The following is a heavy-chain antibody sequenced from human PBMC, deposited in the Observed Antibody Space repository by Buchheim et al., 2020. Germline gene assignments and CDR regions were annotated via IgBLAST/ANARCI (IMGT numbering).Heavy chain of an antibody. CDR3: ARPRWDRSGSYYNAPGGYYYYGMDV. D-gene: IGHD3-10*01. J-gene: IGHJ6*02. V-gene: IGHV3-74*01. CDR1: GFTFSSYW. Sequence: EVQLVESGGGLVQPGGSLRLSCAASGFTFSSYWMHWVRQAPGKGLVWVSRINSDGSSTSYADSVKGRFTISRDNAKNTLYLQMNSLRAEDTAVYYCARPRWDRSGSYYNAPGGYYYYGMDVWGQGTT. CDR2: INSDGSST.